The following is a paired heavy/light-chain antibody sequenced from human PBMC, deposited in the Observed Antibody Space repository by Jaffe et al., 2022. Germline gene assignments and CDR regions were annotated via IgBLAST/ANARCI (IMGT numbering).Heavy chain of an antibody. D-gene: IGHD6-19*01. J-gene: IGHJ4*02. V-gene: IGHV3-23*01. Sequence: EVQLLESGGGLVQPGGSLRLSCAASEFTFSSYAMSWVRQAPGKGLEWVSTIIGNGGKTYYADSVKGRFIISRDNDNNTLYLQLNSLRAEDTAVYYCAKARGFIPVAVPDYWGQGTQVTVSS. CDR3: AKARGFIPVAVPDY. CDR1: EFTFSSYA. CDR2: IIGNGGKT.
Light chain of an antibody. J-gene: IGLJ3*02. CDR2: DVT. V-gene: IGLV2-23*02. CDR1: NSDIGSYNV. Sequence: QSALTQPASVSGSPGQSITISCTGSNSDIGSYNVVSWYQQHPGKAPQLMIYDVTKRPSGISNRFSGSKSGNTASLTISGLQAEDEADYYCCSYGGSGSLVFGGGTKLTVL. CDR3: CSYGGSGSLV.